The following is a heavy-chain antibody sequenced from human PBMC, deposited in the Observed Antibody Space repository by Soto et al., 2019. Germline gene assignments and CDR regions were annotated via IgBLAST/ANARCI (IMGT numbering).Heavy chain of an antibody. CDR1: GGSFSGYY. Sequence: SETLSLTCAVYGGSFSGYYWSWIRQPPGNGLEWIGEINHSGSTNYNPSLKSRVTISVDTSKNQFSLKLSSVTAADTAVYYCARGPDYYCDSSGYYGYWGQGPLVTVSS. J-gene: IGHJ4*02. CDR3: ARGPDYYCDSSGYYGY. V-gene: IGHV4-34*01. CDR2: INHSGST. D-gene: IGHD3-22*01.